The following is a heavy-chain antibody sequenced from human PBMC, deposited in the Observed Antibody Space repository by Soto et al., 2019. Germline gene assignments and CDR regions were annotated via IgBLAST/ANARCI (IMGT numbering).Heavy chain of an antibody. Sequence: PSETLPLPFTGSGGSNSSYYRHWKRQHPGNGLVGIGYISYSRSAYYNPSLKSRVTMSVDTSKNQVSLKLSSMTAADTAGYYFARGYSGYAEVDNWGQGTLVTVSS. V-gene: IGHV4-59*01. CDR3: ARGYSGYAEVDN. CDR1: GGSNSSYY. D-gene: IGHD5-12*01. J-gene: IGHJ4*02. CDR2: ISYSRSA.